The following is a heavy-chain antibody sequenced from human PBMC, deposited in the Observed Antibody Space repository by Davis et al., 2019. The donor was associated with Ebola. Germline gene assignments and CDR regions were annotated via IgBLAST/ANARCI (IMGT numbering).Heavy chain of an antibody. D-gene: IGHD3-10*01. CDR3: SERGSSV. CDR1: GVSISRHY. Sequence: PSETLSLTCTVSGVSISRHYWSWIRQPQGKRLEWIGSIYYTGSAYYNSSLASRATISVDTYKNQFSLKLTSVTAADTAMYYCSERGSSVWGQGTLVTVSS. CDR2: IYYTGSA. V-gene: IGHV4-59*03. J-gene: IGHJ4*02.